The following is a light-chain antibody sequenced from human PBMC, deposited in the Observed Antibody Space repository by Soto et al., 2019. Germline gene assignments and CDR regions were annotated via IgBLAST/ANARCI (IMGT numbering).Light chain of an antibody. J-gene: IGKJ4*01. CDR3: QQYNVWPLT. CDR1: QSVSSN. CDR2: VAS. Sequence: EIVMTQSPATLSVSPGERATLSCRASQSVSSNLAWYQQQPGQTPKLLIYVASTRATGIPARFSGSGSGTEFTLTISSLQSEDCAVYDCQQYNVWPLTVGRGTKVEVK. V-gene: IGKV3-15*01.